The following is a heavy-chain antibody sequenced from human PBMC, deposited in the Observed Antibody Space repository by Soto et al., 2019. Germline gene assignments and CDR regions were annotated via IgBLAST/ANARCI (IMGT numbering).Heavy chain of an antibody. CDR3: AYTVWFGESGWFDP. V-gene: IGHV2-5*02. Sequence: SGPTLVNPTQTLTLTCTFSGFSLSTSGVGVGWIRQPPGKALEWLALIYWDDDKRYSPSLKSRLTITKDTSKNQVVLTMTNMDPVDTATYYCAYTVWFGESGWFDPWGQGTLVTVSS. CDR2: IYWDDDK. CDR1: GFSLSTSGVG. J-gene: IGHJ5*02. D-gene: IGHD3-10*01.